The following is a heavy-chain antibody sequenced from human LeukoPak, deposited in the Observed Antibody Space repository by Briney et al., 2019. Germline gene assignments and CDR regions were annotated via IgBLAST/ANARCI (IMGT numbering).Heavy chain of an antibody. CDR2: IYYSGTT. D-gene: IGHD1-1*01. CDR3: VARNGDYSYMDV. Sequence: SETLSLTCTVSGGSIINRSYYWDWIRQPAGKWLEWIGSIYYSGTTYYNPSLKSRVTISVDASKNQFSLKLSSVTAAGTAVYYCVARNGDYSYMDVWGKGTTVTVSS. V-gene: IGHV4-39*01. J-gene: IGHJ6*03. CDR1: GGSIINRSYY.